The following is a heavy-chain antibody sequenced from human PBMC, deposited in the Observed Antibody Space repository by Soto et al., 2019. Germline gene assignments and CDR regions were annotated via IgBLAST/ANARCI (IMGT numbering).Heavy chain of an antibody. Sequence: SLRXSYTPSGFTFGNYAMTWFRQAPGKGLEWVGFIRSKGYGGTTEYAASVKGRFTISRDDSKSIAYLQMNSLKTEDTAVYYCSRAWYASGWPTAFDYWGQGTLVTVSS. D-gene: IGHD6-19*01. CDR3: SRAWYASGWPTAFDY. CDR2: IRSKGYGGTT. CDR1: GFTFGNYA. J-gene: IGHJ4*02. V-gene: IGHV3-49*03.